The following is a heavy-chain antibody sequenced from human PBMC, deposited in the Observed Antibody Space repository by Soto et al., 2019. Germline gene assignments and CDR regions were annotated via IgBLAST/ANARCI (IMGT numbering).Heavy chain of an antibody. CDR3: ARDNLAFQGAFDL. V-gene: IGHV3-21*01. CDR1: GFVFSDFQ. CDR2: ITGTSAFT. Sequence: SLRLSCAASGFVFSDFQFNWVRQAPGWGLEWLSSITGTSAFTEYAESIEGRFTISRDNPNKLLFLHMDNLRPEDTAVYYCARDNLAFQGAFDLWGQGTLVTVSS. D-gene: IGHD3-16*01. J-gene: IGHJ4*02.